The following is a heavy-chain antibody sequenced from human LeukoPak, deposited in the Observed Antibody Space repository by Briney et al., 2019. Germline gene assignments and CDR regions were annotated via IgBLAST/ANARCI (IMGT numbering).Heavy chain of an antibody. D-gene: IGHD3-10*01. CDR1: GGSFSGYY. V-gene: IGHV4-34*01. CDR3: ARDLYYYGSGSYYNGWFDP. J-gene: IGHJ5*02. Sequence: SETLSLTCAVYGGSFSGYYWSWIRQPPGKGLEWIGEINHSGSTNYNPSLKSRVTISVDTSKNQFSLKLSSVTAADTAVYYCARDLYYYGSGSYYNGWFDPWGQGTLVTVSS. CDR2: INHSGST.